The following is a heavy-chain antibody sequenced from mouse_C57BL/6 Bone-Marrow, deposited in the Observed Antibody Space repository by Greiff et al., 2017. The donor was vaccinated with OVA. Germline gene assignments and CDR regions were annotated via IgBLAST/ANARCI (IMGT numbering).Heavy chain of an antibody. V-gene: IGHV1-59*01. CDR1: GYTFTSYW. J-gene: IGHJ2*01. Sequence: QVQLQQPGAELVRPGTSVKLSCKASGYTFTSYWMHWVKQRPGQGLEWIGVIDPSDSYTNYNQKFKGKATLTVDTSSSTAYMQLSSLTSEDSAVYYCAILGGWLLYYFDYWGQGTTLTVSS. CDR3: AILGGWLLYYFDY. CDR2: IDPSDSYT. D-gene: IGHD2-3*01.